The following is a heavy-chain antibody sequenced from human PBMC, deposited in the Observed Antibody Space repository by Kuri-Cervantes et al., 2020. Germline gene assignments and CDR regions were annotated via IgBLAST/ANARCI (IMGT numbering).Heavy chain of an antibody. Sequence: GGSLRLSCAASGFTFSDYYMSWIRQAPGKGLEWVSYISSGGSDLYYTDSVKGRFTISRDNAKNSLYLQMNSLRAEDTAVYYCATYRGGGIGYYRLDYWGQGTLVTVSS. CDR2: ISSGGSDL. CDR3: ATYRGGGIGYYRLDY. D-gene: IGHD3-22*01. CDR1: GFTFSDYY. V-gene: IGHV3-11*04. J-gene: IGHJ4*02.